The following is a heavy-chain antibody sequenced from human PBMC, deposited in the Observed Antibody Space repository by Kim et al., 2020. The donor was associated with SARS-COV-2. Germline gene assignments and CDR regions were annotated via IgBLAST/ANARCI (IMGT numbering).Heavy chain of an antibody. CDR2: IHSTGTT. CDR1: GASINNNY. J-gene: IGHJ6*03. CDR3: GRNGVYLDV. V-gene: IGHV4-59*08. Sequence: SETLSLTCTVSGASINNNYWTWIRQSPEKGLEWIGYIHSTGTTEYNPSLEGRVTLSIDTSRNQFSLTLRSVTAADTAMYFCGRNGVYLDVRGEGTTVTVSS. D-gene: IGHD2-8*01.